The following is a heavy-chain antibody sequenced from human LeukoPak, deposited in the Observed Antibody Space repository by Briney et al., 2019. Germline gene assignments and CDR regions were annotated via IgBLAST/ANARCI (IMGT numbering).Heavy chain of an antibody. D-gene: IGHD3-16*02. CDR1: GFTFSSYW. Sequence: AGGSLRLSCAASGFTFSSYWMHWVRQAPGKGLVWVSRINSDGSSTSYADSVKGRFTISRDNAKNTLYLQMNSLRAEDTAVYYCAMLPLGELSFWGGAASDIWGQGTMVTVSS. J-gene: IGHJ3*02. V-gene: IGHV3-74*01. CDR2: INSDGSST. CDR3: AMLPLGELSFWGGAASDI.